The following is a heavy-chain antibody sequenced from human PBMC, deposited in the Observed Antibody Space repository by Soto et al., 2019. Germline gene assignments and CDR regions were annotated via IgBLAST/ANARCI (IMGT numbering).Heavy chain of an antibody. CDR3: AKGMGSVACIDYFDY. V-gene: IGHV3-23*01. D-gene: IGHD6-19*01. CDR1: GFTFSSYA. Sequence: EVQLLESGGGLVQPGGSLRLSCAASGFTFSSYAMSWVRQAPGKGLEWVSAISGSGGSTYYADSVKGRFTISRDKSKNTLYLEMKSLRAEDTAVYYCAKGMGSVACIDYFDYWGQGTLVTVSS. J-gene: IGHJ4*02. CDR2: ISGSGGST.